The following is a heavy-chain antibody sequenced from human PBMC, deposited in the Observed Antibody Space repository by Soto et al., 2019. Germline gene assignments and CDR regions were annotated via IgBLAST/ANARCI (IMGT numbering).Heavy chain of an antibody. CDR1: GYTFTSYS. Sequence: QIQLVQSGAEVKKPGASVKVSCKTSGYTFTSYSITWVRQAPGQGLEWMGWISAYNGNTNYAQNLQGRVTMTTDTSTRTAYMERRSLRSDDTAVYYCARVQYTWFDPWGQGTLVTVSS. J-gene: IGHJ5*02. V-gene: IGHV1-18*04. CDR2: ISAYNGNT. CDR3: ARVQYTWFDP.